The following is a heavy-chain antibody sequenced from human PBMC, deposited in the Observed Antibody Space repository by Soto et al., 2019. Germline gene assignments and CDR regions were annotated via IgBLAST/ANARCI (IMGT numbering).Heavy chain of an antibody. Sequence: QVQLVECGGGVVQPGRSLRLSCAASGFTFRNYVMHWVRQAPGKGLEWVAVIWNDGSNKYYADSVKGRFTISRDNSRNTLYLQMSSLRAEDTAVYYCARVDHYESSGYYYYYGMDVWGQGTTVTVSS. V-gene: IGHV3-33*01. CDR3: ARVDHYESSGYYYYYGMDV. J-gene: IGHJ6*02. D-gene: IGHD3-22*01. CDR2: IWNDGSNK. CDR1: GFTFRNYV.